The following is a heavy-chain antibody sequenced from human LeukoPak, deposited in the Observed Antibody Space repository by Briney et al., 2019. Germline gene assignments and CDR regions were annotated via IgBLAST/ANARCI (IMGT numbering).Heavy chain of an antibody. D-gene: IGHD7-27*01. CDR1: GGSVSDYY. J-gene: IGHJ4*02. CDR3: ASRKLGNDY. V-gene: IGHV4-59*02. Sequence: SETLSLTCTISGGSVSDYYWSWIRQSPGKGLEWIGYIYYTGSTTYNPSLKSRVTISADTSKNQFSLKLSSVTAADTAVYYCASRKLGNDYWGQGTLATVSS. CDR2: IYYTGST.